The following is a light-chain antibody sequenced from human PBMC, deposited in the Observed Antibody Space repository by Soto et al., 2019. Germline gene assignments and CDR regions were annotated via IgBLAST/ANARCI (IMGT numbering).Light chain of an antibody. Sequence: QSALTQPASVSGSPGQWITISCAGTNSDVGNYNLVSWYQHHPGKAPRLIIYAVSKRPSGISDRYSGSKSGSTASLTISGLQPEDEPDYHCCSYAGNTTFKFGGGTKVTVL. CDR2: AVS. CDR1: NSDVGNYNL. V-gene: IGLV2-23*02. J-gene: IGLJ2*01. CDR3: CSYAGNTTFK.